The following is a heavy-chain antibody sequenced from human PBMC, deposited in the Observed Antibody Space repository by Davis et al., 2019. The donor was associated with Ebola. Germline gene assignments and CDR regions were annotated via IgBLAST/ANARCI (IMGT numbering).Heavy chain of an antibody. J-gene: IGHJ4*02. D-gene: IGHD3-22*01. V-gene: IGHV3-48*02. CDR1: GFTFSSYW. Sequence: GGSLRLSCAASGFTFSSYWMSWVRQAPGKGLEWVSYISSSSSTIYYADSVKGRFTISRDNAKNSLYLQMNSLRDEDTAVYYCARQTYDSSGYVSPAFDYWGQGTLVTVSS. CDR3: ARQTYDSSGYVSPAFDY. CDR2: ISSSSSTI.